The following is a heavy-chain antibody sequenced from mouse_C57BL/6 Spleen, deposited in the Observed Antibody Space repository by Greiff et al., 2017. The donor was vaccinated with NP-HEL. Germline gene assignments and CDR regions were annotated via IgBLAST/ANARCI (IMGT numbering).Heavy chain of an antibody. CDR3: ARGRRYFDV. Sequence: EVQLQQSGPELVKPGASVKISCKASGYTFTDYYMNWVKQSHGKSLEWIGDINPNNGGTSYNQKFKGKATLTVDKSSSTAYMELRSLTSEDSAVYYCARGRRYFDVWGTGTTVTVSS. CDR1: GYTFTDYY. V-gene: IGHV1-26*01. J-gene: IGHJ1*03. CDR2: INPNNGGT.